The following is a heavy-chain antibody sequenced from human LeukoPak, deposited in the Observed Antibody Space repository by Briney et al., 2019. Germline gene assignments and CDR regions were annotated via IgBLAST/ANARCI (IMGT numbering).Heavy chain of an antibody. Sequence: SQTLSLTCTVSGGSISSGDYYWSWIRQPPGKGLEWIGYIYYSGSTYYNPSLKSRVTISVDTSKNQFSLKLSSVTAADTAVYYCASSSHSSWYFDNPGLHYWGQGTLVTVSS. CDR1: GGSISSGDYY. CDR3: ASSSHSSWYFDNPGLHY. D-gene: IGHD6-13*01. CDR2: IYYSGST. J-gene: IGHJ4*02. V-gene: IGHV4-30-4*08.